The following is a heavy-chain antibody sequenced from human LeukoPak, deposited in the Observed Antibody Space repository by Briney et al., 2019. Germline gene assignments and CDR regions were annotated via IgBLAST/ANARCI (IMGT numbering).Heavy chain of an antibody. CDR1: GGSISSGSYY. D-gene: IGHD6-6*01. V-gene: IGHV4-61*02. Sequence: SETLSLTCTVSGGSISSGSYYWSWIRQPAGKGLEWIGRIYTSGSTNYNPSLKSRVTISVDTSKNQFSLKLSSVTAADTAVYYCARQFSSSSWDDYWGQGTLVTVSS. J-gene: IGHJ4*02. CDR2: IYTSGST. CDR3: ARQFSSSSWDDY.